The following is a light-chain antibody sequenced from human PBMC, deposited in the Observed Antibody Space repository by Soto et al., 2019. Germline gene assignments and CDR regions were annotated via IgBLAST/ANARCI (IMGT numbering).Light chain of an antibody. J-gene: IGLJ3*02. CDR3: SSYSRSSTRV. V-gene: IGLV2-14*01. CDR2: DVS. CDR1: SSDVGGYNY. Sequence: QSALTQPASVSGSPGQSITISCTGTSSDVGGYNYVSWYQQHPGKAPKLLIYDVSNRPSGVSNRFPGSKSGNTAFLTISGLQAEDEADYYCSSYSRSSTRVFVGGTKLTVL.